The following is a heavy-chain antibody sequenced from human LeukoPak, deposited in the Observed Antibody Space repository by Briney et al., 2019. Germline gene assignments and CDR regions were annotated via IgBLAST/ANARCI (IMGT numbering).Heavy chain of an antibody. V-gene: IGHV1-2*06. J-gene: IGHJ6*02. CDR1: GYTFTGYY. D-gene: IGHD6-13*01. CDR3: ARDLEDDSSSWYTYYYYGMDV. Sequence: ASVKVSCKASGYTFTGYYMHWVRQAPGQGLEWMGRINPNSGGTNYAQKFQGRVTMTRDTSISTAYMELSRLRSDDTAVYYCARDLEDDSSSWYTYYYYGMDVWGQGTTVTVSS. CDR2: INPNSGGT.